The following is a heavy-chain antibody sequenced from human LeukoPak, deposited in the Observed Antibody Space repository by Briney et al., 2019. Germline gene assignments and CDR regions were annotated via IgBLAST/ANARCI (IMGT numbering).Heavy chain of an antibody. CDR2: IYYSGST. CDR3: ARPEDTAPRGANAFDI. D-gene: IGHD5-18*01. CDR1: GGSISSYY. Sequence: PSETLSLTCTVSGGSISSYYWSWIRQPPGKGLEWIGYIYYSGSTNYNPSLKSRVTISVDTSKNQFSLKLSSVTAADTAVYYCARPEDTAPRGANAFDIWGQGTMVTVSS. J-gene: IGHJ3*02. V-gene: IGHV4-59*08.